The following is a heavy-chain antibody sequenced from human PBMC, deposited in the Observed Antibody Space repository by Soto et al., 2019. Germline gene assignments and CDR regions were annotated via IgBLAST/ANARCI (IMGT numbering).Heavy chain of an antibody. CDR3: ARTRYSSGHYYFDY. V-gene: IGHV3-74*01. CDR1: GFTFSSYW. Sequence: GGSLRLSCAASGFTFSSYWMHWVRQAPGKGLVWVSRINSDGSSTSYADSVKGRFTISRDNAKNTLYLQMNSLRAEDTAVYYCARTRYSSGHYYFDYWGQRTPVTVSS. CDR2: INSDGSST. J-gene: IGHJ4*02. D-gene: IGHD6-19*01.